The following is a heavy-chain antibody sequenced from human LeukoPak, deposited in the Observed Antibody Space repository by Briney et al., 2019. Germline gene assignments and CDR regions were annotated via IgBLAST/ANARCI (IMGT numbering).Heavy chain of an antibody. V-gene: IGHV4-4*07. Sequence: SETLSLTCTDSGGSISSYYWSWIRQPAGKGLEWIGRIYTSGSTNYNPSLKSRVTMSVDTSKNQFSLKLSSVTAADTAVYYCARDYFTRYCSGGSCYFDAFDIWGQGTMVTVSS. CDR2: IYTSGST. CDR3: ARDYFTRYCSGGSCYFDAFDI. J-gene: IGHJ3*02. D-gene: IGHD2-15*01. CDR1: GGSISSYY.